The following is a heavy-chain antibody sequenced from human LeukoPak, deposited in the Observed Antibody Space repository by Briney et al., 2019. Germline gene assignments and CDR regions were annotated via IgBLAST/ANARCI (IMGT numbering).Heavy chain of an antibody. D-gene: IGHD1-26*01. CDR2: ISYDGSDK. CDR1: GFTFSSYA. V-gene: IGHV3-30*04. J-gene: IGHJ4*02. Sequence: GGSLRLSCAASGFTFSSYAMHWVRQAPGKGLDWVALISYDGSDKYYANSVKGRFTISRDNSKSTLYLQMNSLRAEDTAVYYCARALVGALSAVDYWGQGTLVIVSS. CDR3: ARALVGALSAVDY.